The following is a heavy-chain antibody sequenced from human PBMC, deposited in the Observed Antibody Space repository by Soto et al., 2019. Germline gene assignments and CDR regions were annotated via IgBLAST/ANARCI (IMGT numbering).Heavy chain of an antibody. V-gene: IGHV3-30-3*01. Sequence: PGGSLRLSCAASGFTFSSYAMHWVRQAPGKGLEWVEVISYDGSNKYYADSVKGRFTISRDNYKNTLYLQMNSLRAEDTAVYYCARDGGSGSYYMWAFAIWGQGTMVTVSS. D-gene: IGHD3-10*01. CDR2: ISYDGSNK. J-gene: IGHJ3*02. CDR1: GFTFSSYA. CDR3: ARDGGSGSYYMWAFAI.